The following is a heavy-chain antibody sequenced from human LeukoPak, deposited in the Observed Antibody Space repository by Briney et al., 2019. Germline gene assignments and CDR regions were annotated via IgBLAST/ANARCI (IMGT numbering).Heavy chain of an antibody. CDR3: AKDPYYYDSSGYRYGMDV. CDR1: GFSFSSYA. CDR2: ISGSGGST. D-gene: IGHD3-22*01. Sequence: GGSLRLSCAASGFSFSSYAMAWVRQAPGKGLEWVSTISGSGGSTHYADSVKGRFIISRDNSKNTLYLQMNSLRAEDTAVYYCAKDPYYYDSSGYRYGMDVWGQGTTVTVSS. J-gene: IGHJ6*02. V-gene: IGHV3-23*01.